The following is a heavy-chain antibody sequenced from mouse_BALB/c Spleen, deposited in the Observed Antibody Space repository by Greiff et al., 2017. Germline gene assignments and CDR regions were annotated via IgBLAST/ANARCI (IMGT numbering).Heavy chain of an antibody. CDR2: ISSGGSYT. Sequence: DVHLVESGGGLVKPGGSLKLSCAASGFTFSSYAMSWVRQSPAKRLEWVAEISSGGSYTYYPDTVPGRFTISRDNAKNTLYLEMSRLRSEDTALYYCAREGDYDDGWFAYWGQGTLVTVAA. J-gene: IGHJ3*01. V-gene: IGHV5-9-4*01. CDR3: AREGDYDDGWFAY. CDR1: GFTFSSYA. D-gene: IGHD2-4*01.